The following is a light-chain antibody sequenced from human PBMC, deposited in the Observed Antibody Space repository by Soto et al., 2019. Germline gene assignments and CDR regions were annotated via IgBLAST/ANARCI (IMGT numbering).Light chain of an antibody. CDR1: RSVLYKSNNKNH. J-gene: IGKJ4*01. CDR3: QQYFDVPFT. V-gene: IGKV4-1*01. CDR2: WAS. Sequence: DIVKTQSPDSLAVSLGERATMNCKCSRSVLYKSNNKNHLAWYQQKPGQPPQLIIYWASTRESGVPERFSGSGSGTDFTLTISSLEAEDVAFYWCQQYFDVPFTFGGGTKVDI.